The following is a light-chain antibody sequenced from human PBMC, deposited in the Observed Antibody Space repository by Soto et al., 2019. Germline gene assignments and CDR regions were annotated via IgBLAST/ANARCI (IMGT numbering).Light chain of an antibody. CDR3: QQSDSLPIT. Sequence: DIQMTQSPSSLSASVGARVTITCRASQDISNYLHWYQQRPGKAPKLLIYDASNLERGVPSRFSGTRSGTHFTFAITSLQPEYVATYYCQQSDSLPITFGQGTRLEI. V-gene: IGKV1-33*01. CDR1: QDISNY. J-gene: IGKJ5*01. CDR2: DAS.